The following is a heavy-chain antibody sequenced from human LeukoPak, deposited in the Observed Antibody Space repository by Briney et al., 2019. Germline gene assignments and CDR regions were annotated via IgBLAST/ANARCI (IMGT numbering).Heavy chain of an antibody. D-gene: IGHD5-24*01. CDR1: GLTFDDYA. CDR3: AKEGDDGYNYDY. CDR2: ISWNSGSI. J-gene: IGHJ4*02. V-gene: IGHV3-9*01. Sequence: GRSLRLSCAAFGLTFDDYAMHWVRQAPGKGLEWVSGISWNSGSIGYADSVKGRFTISRDNAKNSLYLQMNSLRAEDTALYYCAKEGDDGYNYDYWGQGTLVTVSS.